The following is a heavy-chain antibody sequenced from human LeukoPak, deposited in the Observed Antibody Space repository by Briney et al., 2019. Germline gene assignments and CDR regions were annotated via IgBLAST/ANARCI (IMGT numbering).Heavy chain of an antibody. J-gene: IGHJ3*02. CDR3: ATDRGNWGQPVTTIGAFDI. V-gene: IGHV4-59*01. CDR1: GGSISSYY. CDR2: IYYSGST. D-gene: IGHD4-17*01. Sequence: PSETLSLTCTVSGGSISSYYWSWIRQPPGKGLEWIGYIYYSGSTNYNPSLKSRVTISVDTSKNQFSLKLSSVTAADTAVYYCATDRGNWGQPVTTIGAFDIWGQGTMVTVSS.